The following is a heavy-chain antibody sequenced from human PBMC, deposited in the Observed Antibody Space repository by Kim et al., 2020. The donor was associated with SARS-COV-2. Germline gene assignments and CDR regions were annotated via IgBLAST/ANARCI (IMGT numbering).Heavy chain of an antibody. Sequence: SETLSLTCTVSGGSISGTSYYWDWVRQPPGKGLEWIGSIYSSGTTYYNPSLSSRVTISVDTSKNLFSLKLISVTAADTAIYYCARHRGSYFSDPFDYWG. CDR1: GGSISGTSYY. CDR3: ARHRGSYFSDPFDY. J-gene: IGHJ4*01. CDR2: IYSSGTT. V-gene: IGHV4-39*01. D-gene: IGHD1-26*01.